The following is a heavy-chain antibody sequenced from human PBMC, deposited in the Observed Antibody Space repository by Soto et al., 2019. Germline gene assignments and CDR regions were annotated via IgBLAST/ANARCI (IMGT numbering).Heavy chain of an antibody. CDR1: GFTFSNYW. J-gene: IGHJ6*03. V-gene: IGHV3-74*03. Sequence: PGGSLRLSCAASGFTFSNYWMHWVRQVPGEGLVWVSRISSEGSSTTYADSVKGRFTVSRDNAKNTLYLQMSSLRAEDTAVYYCARGGRYYYMDVWGKGTTVTVSS. CDR2: ISSEGSST. CDR3: ARGGRYYYMDV.